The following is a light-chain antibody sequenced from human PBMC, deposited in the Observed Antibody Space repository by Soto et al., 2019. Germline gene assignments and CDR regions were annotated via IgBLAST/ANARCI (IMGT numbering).Light chain of an antibody. Sequence: QPVLTQPPSVSGAPGQRVTISCTGSSSNIGAGYDVHWYQQLPGTAPKLLIYDNNNRPSGVPDRFSGSKSGTSASLAITGLQAEDEADYYCQSYDSSLSSWVFGGGTKLTVL. CDR3: QSYDSSLSSWV. CDR2: DNN. CDR1: SSNIGAGYD. V-gene: IGLV1-40*01. J-gene: IGLJ3*02.